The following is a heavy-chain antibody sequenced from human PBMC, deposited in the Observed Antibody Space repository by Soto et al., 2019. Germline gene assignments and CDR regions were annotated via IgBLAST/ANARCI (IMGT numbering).Heavy chain of an antibody. CDR1: GGSLSGATYS. V-gene: IGHV4-30-2*01. J-gene: IGHJ4*02. CDR2: IFPSGTT. Sequence: SETLSLTCGVSGGSLSGATYSWNWIRQPPGKGLEWIGYIFPSGTTYYNPSLKSRVTISIDVSKNQFSLSLRSLTAADTAAYYCARSREFDYWSQGTLVTVSS. CDR3: ARSREFDY.